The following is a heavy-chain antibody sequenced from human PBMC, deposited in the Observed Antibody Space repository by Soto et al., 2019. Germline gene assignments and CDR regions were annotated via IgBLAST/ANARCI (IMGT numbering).Heavy chain of an antibody. CDR1: GGSFSGYS. J-gene: IGHJ5*01. V-gene: IGHV4-34*09. D-gene: IGHD3-10*01. CDR3: ARGPLGSYSRRWFDS. Sequence: SETLSLTCAVYGGSFSGYSWTWIRQPPGTGLEWIGEINHTGSTYYNPSLKSRVTISLDTSKNQFSLKLSSVTAADTAVYYCARGPLGSYSRRWFDSWGQGTLVTVSS. CDR2: INHTGST.